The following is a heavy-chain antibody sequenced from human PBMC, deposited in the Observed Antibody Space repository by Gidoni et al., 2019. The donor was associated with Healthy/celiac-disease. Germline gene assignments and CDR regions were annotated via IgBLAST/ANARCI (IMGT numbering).Heavy chain of an antibody. J-gene: IGHJ5*02. Sequence: QVQLQESGPGLVKPSENLSLTCTVSGGSISSYYWSWIRQPPGKGLEWIGYIYYSGSTNYNPSLKSRVTISVDTSKNQFSLKLSSVTAADTAVYYCARHPYFNWFDPWGQGTLVTVSS. CDR2: IYYSGST. CDR3: ARHPYFNWFDP. D-gene: IGHD1-26*01. V-gene: IGHV4-59*08. CDR1: GGSISSYY.